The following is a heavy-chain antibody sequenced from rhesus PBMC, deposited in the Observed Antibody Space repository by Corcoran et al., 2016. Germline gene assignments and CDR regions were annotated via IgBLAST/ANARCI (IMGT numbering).Heavy chain of an antibody. CDR1: GGSVSRSNW. D-gene: IGHD4-23*01. CDR3: ARESYSNYDY. V-gene: IGHV4-65*01. Sequence: QVQLQESGPGLAKPSETLPLTCAVSGGSVSRSNWRSWIRQPPGKGLEWIGYISGSSGSTYYNPSLKSRVTISTDTSKNQFSLKLSSVTAADTAVYYCARESYSNYDYWGQGVLVTVSS. J-gene: IGHJ4*01. CDR2: ISGSSGST.